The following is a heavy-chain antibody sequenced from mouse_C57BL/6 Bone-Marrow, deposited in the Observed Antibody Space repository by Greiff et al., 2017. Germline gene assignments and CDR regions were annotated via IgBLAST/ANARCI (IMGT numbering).Heavy chain of an antibody. CDR3: ARDRVYSNPLAY. D-gene: IGHD2-5*01. J-gene: IGHJ3*01. CDR2: ISDGGSYT. V-gene: IGHV5-4*01. CDR1: GFTFSSYA. Sequence: DVMLVESGGGLVKPGGSLKLSCAASGFTFSSYAMSWVRQTPAKRLEWVATISDGGSYTYYPDNVKGRFTISRDNAKNNLYLQMSHLKSEDTAMYYCARDRVYSNPLAYWGQGTLVTVSA.